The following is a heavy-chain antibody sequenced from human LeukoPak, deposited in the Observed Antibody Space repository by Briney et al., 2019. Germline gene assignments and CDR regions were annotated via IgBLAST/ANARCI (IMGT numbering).Heavy chain of an antibody. CDR3: SKDQQLQPFHY. D-gene: IGHD2-2*01. V-gene: IGHV3-23*01. CDR1: GLTFGSYA. CDR2: FSGSGDGGSGGST. Sequence: SGGSLGFSCEASGLTFGSYALSWVRQAQGRGLGGVSPFSGSGDGGSGGSTYYADSVKGRFTISRDNSKNTLYLQMNSLRPEDTSVYYCSKDQQLQPFHYWGQGTLVTVSS. J-gene: IGHJ4*02.